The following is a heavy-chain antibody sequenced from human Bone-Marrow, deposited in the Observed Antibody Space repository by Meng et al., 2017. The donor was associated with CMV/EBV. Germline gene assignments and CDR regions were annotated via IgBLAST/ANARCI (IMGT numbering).Heavy chain of an antibody. CDR2: INYDGSSK. CDR1: GLTFSSNG. D-gene: IGHD3-3*01. V-gene: IGHV3-30*02. Sequence: GGSLRLSCAASGLTFSSNGMHWVRQAPGRGLDWVAFINYDGSSKYYVDSVKGRFTISRDNSKNTLYLQMNSLRAEDTAVYYCARESLGVWSGYYYYYGMDVWGQGTTVTVSS. CDR3: ARESLGVWSGYYYYYGMDV. J-gene: IGHJ6*02.